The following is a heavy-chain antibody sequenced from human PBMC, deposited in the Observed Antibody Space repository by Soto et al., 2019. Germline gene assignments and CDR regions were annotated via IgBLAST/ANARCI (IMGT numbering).Heavy chain of an antibody. D-gene: IGHD3-10*01. CDR1: GGSISSGDYY. CDR3: AREGEYYYGSGVRRNWFDP. J-gene: IGHJ5*02. V-gene: IGHV4-30-4*01. CDR2: IYYSGST. Sequence: QVQLQESGPGLVKPSQTLSLTCTVSGGSISSGDYYWSWIRQPPGKGLEWIGYIYYSGSTYYNPSLKSRVTISVDTSKKQFSLKLSSVTAADTAVYYCAREGEYYYGSGVRRNWFDPWGQGTLVTVSS.